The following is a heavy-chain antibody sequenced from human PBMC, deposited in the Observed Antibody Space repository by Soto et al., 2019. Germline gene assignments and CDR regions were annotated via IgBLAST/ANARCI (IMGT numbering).Heavy chain of an antibody. V-gene: IGHV3-9*01. Sequence: EVQLVESGGGLVQPGRSLRLSCAASGFTFDDYAMHWVRQAPGKGLEWVSGISWNSGSIGYADSVKGRFTISRDNAKNSLYLQMNSLRAEDTALYYCAKDIVGGGYSSSWTFDYWGQGTLVTVSS. J-gene: IGHJ4*02. D-gene: IGHD6-13*01. CDR3: AKDIVGGGYSSSWTFDY. CDR1: GFTFDDYA. CDR2: ISWNSGSI.